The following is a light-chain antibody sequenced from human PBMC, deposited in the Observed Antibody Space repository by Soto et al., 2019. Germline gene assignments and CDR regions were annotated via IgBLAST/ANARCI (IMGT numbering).Light chain of an antibody. V-gene: IGKV1-5*01. CDR1: QTISRG. CDR3: QQFNSYSRT. J-gene: IGKJ1*01. Sequence: DVQMTQSTSSLSASVGDRVAITCRASQTISRGLAWYQQKPGSAPKLLIYDASSLENGVPSRFSGSGFGTEFTLTISSLQPDDFATYYCQQFNSYSRTFGQGTKVDI. CDR2: DAS.